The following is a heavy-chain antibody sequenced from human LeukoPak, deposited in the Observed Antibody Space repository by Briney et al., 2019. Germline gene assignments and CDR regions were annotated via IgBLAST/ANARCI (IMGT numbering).Heavy chain of an antibody. CDR1: GFTFGGYA. CDR3: TSDMITFGGVTPYYFDY. V-gene: IGHV3-49*03. CDR2: IRSKAYGGTT. J-gene: IGHJ4*02. Sequence: GGSLRLSCTASGFTFGGYAMSWFRQAPGKGLEWVGFIRSKAYGGTTEYAASVKGRFTISRDDSKSIAYLQMNSLKTEDTAVYYCTSDMITFGGVTPYYFDYWGQGTLVTVSS. D-gene: IGHD3-16*01.